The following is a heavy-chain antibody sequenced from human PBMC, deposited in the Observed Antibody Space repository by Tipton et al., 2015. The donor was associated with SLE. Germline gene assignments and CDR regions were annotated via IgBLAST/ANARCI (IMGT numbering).Heavy chain of an antibody. D-gene: IGHD6-19*01. V-gene: IGHV4-39*07. CDR2: VYYSGST. CDR3: AKTTVYSNDWPYFDH. Sequence: GLVKPSETLSLICTVSGDSISANSYHWGWVRQPPGKGLEWIGNVYYSGSTYYSASLRSRVTISLDRFKNHFSLTLNSVTAADTAVYYCAKTTVYSNDWPYFDHWGQGTLVTVSS. J-gene: IGHJ4*02. CDR1: GDSISANSYH.